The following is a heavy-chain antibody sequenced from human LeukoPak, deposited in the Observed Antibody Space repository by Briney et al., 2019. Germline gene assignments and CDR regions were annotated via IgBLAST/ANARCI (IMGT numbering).Heavy chain of an antibody. J-gene: IGHJ6*02. CDR3: ARGEDNWIYKRVHKTMDV. Sequence: GGPLRLSCAASGITVSRSYMNWVRQAPGKGLEWVSVIYSGGTTDYADSVKGRFTISRDKSKNTLFLQMNSLRVEDTAVYYCARGEDNWIYKRVHKTMDVWGQGTTVTVSS. D-gene: IGHD1-7*01. CDR1: GITVSRSY. V-gene: IGHV3-66*02. CDR2: IYSGGTT.